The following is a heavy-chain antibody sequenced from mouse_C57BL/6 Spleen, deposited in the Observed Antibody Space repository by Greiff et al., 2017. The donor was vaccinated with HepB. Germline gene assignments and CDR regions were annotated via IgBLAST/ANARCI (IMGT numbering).Heavy chain of an antibody. CDR2: IHPNSGST. CDR3: ARHLRHYAMDD. Sequence: QVQLQQPGAELVKPGASVKLSCKASGYTFTSYWMHWVKQRPGQGLEWIGMIHPNSGSTNYNEKFKSKATLTVDKSSSTAYMQLSSLTSEDSAVYYCARHLRHYAMDDWGQGTSVTVSS. J-gene: IGHJ4*01. V-gene: IGHV1-64*01. CDR1: GYTFTSYW.